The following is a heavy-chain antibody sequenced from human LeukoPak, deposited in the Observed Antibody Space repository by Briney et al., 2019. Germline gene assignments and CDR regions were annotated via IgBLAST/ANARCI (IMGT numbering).Heavy chain of an antibody. CDR1: GFTFSDYY. V-gene: IGHV3-11*04. CDR3: AALVTFDAFDI. Sequence: GGSLRLSCAVSGFTFSDYYMSWIRQAPGKGLEWVSYISSSGSTIYYADSVKGRFTISRDNAKNSLYLQMNSLRAEDTAVYYCAALVTFDAFDIWGQGTMVTVSS. CDR2: ISSSGSTI. D-gene: IGHD3-16*01. J-gene: IGHJ3*02.